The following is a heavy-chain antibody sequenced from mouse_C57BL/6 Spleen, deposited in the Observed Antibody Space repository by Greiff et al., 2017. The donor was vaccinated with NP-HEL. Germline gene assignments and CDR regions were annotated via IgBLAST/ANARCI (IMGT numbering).Heavy chain of an antibody. CDR3: TRDYRYYGSFDY. CDR2: ISSGGDYI. Sequence: EVHLVESGEGLVKPGGSLKLSCAASGFTFSSYAMSWVRQTPEKRLEWVAYISSGGDYIYYADTVKGRFTISRDNARNTLYLQMSSLKSEDTAMYYCTRDYRYYGSFDYWGQGTTLTVSS. CDR1: GFTFSSYA. V-gene: IGHV5-9-1*02. D-gene: IGHD1-1*01. J-gene: IGHJ2*01.